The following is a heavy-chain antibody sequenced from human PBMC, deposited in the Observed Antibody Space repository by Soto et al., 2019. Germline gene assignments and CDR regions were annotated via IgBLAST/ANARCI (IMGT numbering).Heavy chain of an antibody. J-gene: IGHJ4*02. CDR1: GFTFSSYG. Sequence: QVQLVESGGGVVQPGRSLRLSYAASGFTFSSYGMHWVRQAPGKGLEWVAVIWYDGSNKYYADSVKGRFTISRDNSKNTLYLQMNSLRAEDTAVYYCAGAGYSSGWYTLDYWGQGTLVTVSS. V-gene: IGHV3-33*01. CDR3: AGAGYSSGWYTLDY. CDR2: IWYDGSNK. D-gene: IGHD6-19*01.